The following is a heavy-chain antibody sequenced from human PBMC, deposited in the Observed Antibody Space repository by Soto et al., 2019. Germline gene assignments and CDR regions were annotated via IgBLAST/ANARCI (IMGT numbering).Heavy chain of an antibody. Sequence: ASVKVSCKASGNTFTSYGISWVRQAPGQGLEWMGWISAYNGNTNYAQKLQGRVTMTTDTSTSTAYMELRSLRSDDTAVYYCARGLYYGSGSYDSWFDPWGQGTLVTVSS. CDR1: GNTFTSYG. V-gene: IGHV1-18*01. CDR3: ARGLYYGSGSYDSWFDP. CDR2: ISAYNGNT. D-gene: IGHD3-10*01. J-gene: IGHJ5*02.